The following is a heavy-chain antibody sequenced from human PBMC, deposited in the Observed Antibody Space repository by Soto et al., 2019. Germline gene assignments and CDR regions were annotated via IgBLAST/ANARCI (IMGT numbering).Heavy chain of an antibody. CDR1: GYTFTSYA. CDR3: AVERTLRFLEWFETNWFDP. D-gene: IGHD3-3*01. CDR2: INAGNGNT. V-gene: IGHV1-3*01. Sequence: GASVKVSCKASGYTFTSYAMHWVRQAPGQRLEWMGWINAGNGNTKYSQKFQGRVTITRDTSASTAYMELSSLRSEDTAVYYCAVERTLRFLEWFETNWFDPWGQGTLVTVSS. J-gene: IGHJ5*02.